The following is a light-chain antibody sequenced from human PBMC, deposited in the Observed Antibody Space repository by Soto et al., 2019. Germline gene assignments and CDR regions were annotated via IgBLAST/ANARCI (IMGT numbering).Light chain of an antibody. J-gene: IGKJ4*01. Sequence: DIVLTQSPLSLPVTPGEPASISCNSSQSLLHSNGYNYLDWYLLRPGQSPKLLIYVTSNRASGVPDRISGSGSGTYFTLKISKVEAADVGVYYCMQALETPLTFGGGTRVEIK. CDR2: VTS. CDR1: QSLLHSNGYNY. V-gene: IGKV2-28*01. CDR3: MQALETPLT.